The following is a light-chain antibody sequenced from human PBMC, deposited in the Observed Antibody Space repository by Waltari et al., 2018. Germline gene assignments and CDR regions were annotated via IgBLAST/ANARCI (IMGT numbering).Light chain of an antibody. CDR2: EVT. CDR1: SSDVGNYNL. J-gene: IGLJ1*01. CDR3: CSYVGLGIYV. Sequence: QSGLTQPASVSGSPGQSITISCTGTSSDVGNYNLVSWYQHYAGKAPKLMVYEVTKRASGVSDRFSGSKSGNTASLTISGLQSEDEADYYCCSYVGLGIYVFGTGTKVTVL. V-gene: IGLV2-23*02.